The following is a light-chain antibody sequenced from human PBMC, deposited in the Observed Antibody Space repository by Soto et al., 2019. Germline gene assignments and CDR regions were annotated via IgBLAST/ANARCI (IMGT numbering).Light chain of an antibody. J-gene: IGKJ4*01. V-gene: IGKV3-11*01. CDR3: QQRYNWPVT. Sequence: DIVLTQSPGTVSLSPGERASLSCRASQNVDTLLAWYQQKPGQPPRLLMYDASRRITGVPARFSGSGSGTDFTLTITSLEPEDVAVYYCQQRYNWPVTFGAGTRVEI. CDR2: DAS. CDR1: QNVDTL.